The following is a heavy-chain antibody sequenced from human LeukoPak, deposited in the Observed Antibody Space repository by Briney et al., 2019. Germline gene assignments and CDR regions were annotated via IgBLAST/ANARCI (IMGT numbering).Heavy chain of an antibody. CDR1: GYTFTSYG. J-gene: IGHJ4*02. V-gene: IGHV1-2*04. D-gene: IGHD2-2*01. Sequence: ASVKVSCKASGYTFTSYGISWVRQAPGQGLEWMGWINPNSGGANYAQKFQGWVTMTRDTSISTAYMELSRLRSDDTAVYYCARASCSSTSCEADYWGQGTLVTVSS. CDR3: ARASCSSTSCEADY. CDR2: INPNSGGA.